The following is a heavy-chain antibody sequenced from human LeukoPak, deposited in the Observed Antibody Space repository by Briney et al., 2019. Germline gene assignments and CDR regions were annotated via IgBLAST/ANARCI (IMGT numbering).Heavy chain of an antibody. CDR2: MNPNSGNT. V-gene: IGHV1-8*01. CDR1: GYTFTTYD. J-gene: IGHJ4*02. CDR3: ARGSPMLRGRPFDY. D-gene: IGHD3-10*01. Sequence: ASVKVSCKASGYTFTTYDINWVRQATGQGLEWMGWMNPNSGNTGYAQKFQGRVTMTRNTSISTAYMELSSLRSEDTAVYYCARGSPMLRGRPFDYWGQGTLVTVSS.